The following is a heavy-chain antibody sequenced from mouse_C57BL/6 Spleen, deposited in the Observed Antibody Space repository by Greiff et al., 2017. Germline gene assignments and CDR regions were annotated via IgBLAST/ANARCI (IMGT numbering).Heavy chain of an antibody. CDR1: GYTFTGYW. CDR2: ILPGSGST. D-gene: IGHD2-4*01. Sequence: VQLQQSGAELMKPGASVKLSCKATGYTFTGYWIEWVKQRPGHGLEWIGEILPGSGSTNYNEKFKGKATFTADTSSNTAYMQLSILTTEDSAIYYCARDGALYDHDGFFDYWGQGTTLTVSS. CDR3: ARDGALYDHDGFFDY. J-gene: IGHJ2*01. V-gene: IGHV1-9*01.